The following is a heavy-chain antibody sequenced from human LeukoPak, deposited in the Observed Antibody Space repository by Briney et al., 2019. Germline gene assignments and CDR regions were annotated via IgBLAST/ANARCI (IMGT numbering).Heavy chain of an antibody. CDR1: GDAITGSSYY. CDR2: MYYSGST. V-gene: IGHV4-39*01. J-gene: IGHJ6*03. Sequence: SSETLSLTCTVSGDAITGSSYYWGWIRQPPGKGLEWIGSMYYSGSTYSNPSLKSRVTMSADTSKNQFSLKLSSVTAADTAVYYCARKDFSLEAHYYYMDVWGKGTTVTVSS. D-gene: IGHD1-1*01. CDR3: ARKDFSLEAHYYYMDV.